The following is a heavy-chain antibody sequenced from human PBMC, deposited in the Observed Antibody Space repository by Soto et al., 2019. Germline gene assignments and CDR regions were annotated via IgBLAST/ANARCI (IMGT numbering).Heavy chain of an antibody. V-gene: IGHV4-30-2*01. CDR3: ARVMGRGGIYYFDY. J-gene: IGHJ4*02. Sequence: PSETLSLTCAVSGGSISSGGYSWSWIRQPPGKGLEWIGYIYHSGSTYYNPSLKSRVTISVDRSKNQFSLKLSSVTAADTAVYYCARVMGRGGIYYFDYWGQGTLVTVSS. D-gene: IGHD3-10*01. CDR2: IYHSGST. CDR1: GGSISSGGYS.